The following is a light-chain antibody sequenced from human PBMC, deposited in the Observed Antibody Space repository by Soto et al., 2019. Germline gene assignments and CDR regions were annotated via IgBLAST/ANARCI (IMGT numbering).Light chain of an antibody. Sequence: EIVMTQSPASLSVSPGDGATLSCRASQTVASNLAWYHQKPGQGPRLLIHGASTRAAGVPARFSGSGSGTDFTLTISSLQSEDFAVYYCQQYHNWPPQYTFGQGTNLQIK. CDR2: GAS. V-gene: IGKV3-15*01. CDR1: QTVASN. CDR3: QQYHNWPPQYT. J-gene: IGKJ2*01.